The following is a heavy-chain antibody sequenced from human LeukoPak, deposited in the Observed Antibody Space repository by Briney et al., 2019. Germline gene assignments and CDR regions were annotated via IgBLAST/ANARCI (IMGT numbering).Heavy chain of an antibody. CDR3: ARASRFSGYENFDY. CDR2: IYYRGST. D-gene: IGHD5-12*01. J-gene: IGHJ4*02. CDR1: GDSISSSYYY. V-gene: IGHV4-39*07. Sequence: SETLSLTCTVSGDSISSSYYYWAWIRQPPGKGLEWIGSIYYRGSTYYNPSLKSRVSMSVDRSKNQFSLKLTSVSAADTAVYYCARASRFSGYENFDYWGQGTLVTVSS.